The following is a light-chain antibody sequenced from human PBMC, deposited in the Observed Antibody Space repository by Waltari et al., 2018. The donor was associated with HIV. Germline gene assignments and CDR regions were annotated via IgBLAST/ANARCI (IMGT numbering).Light chain of an antibody. CDR3: VVYLSSGSWV. CDR1: SGSVSTNYS. CDR2: STD. J-gene: IGLJ3*02. V-gene: IGLV8-61*01. Sequence: QTVVTQEPSFSVSPGGTVTLHCGLSSGSVSTNYSPIWYKQSPGQAPRTLIYSTDIRSSGAPARFSGSILGNKAALTITGAQAEDEADYYCVVYLSSGSWVFGGGTKVTVL.